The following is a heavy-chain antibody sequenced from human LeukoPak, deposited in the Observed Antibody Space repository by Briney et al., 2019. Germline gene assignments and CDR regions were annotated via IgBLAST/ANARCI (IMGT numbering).Heavy chain of an antibody. J-gene: IGHJ5*02. CDR2: IYTSGTT. CDR1: GGSISSYY. CDR3: ARGHLSISSTSFSNWFDP. Sequence: SETLSLTCTVSGGSISSYYWNWIRQPAGKGLEWIGRIYTSGTTNYNPSLKSRVTISVDTSKNQFSLKLSSVTAADTAVYYCARGHLSISSTSFSNWFDPWGQGTLVTVSS. D-gene: IGHD2-2*01. V-gene: IGHV4-4*07.